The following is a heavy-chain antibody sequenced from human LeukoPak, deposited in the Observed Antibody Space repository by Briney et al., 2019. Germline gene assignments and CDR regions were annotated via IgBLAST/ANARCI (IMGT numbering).Heavy chain of an antibody. CDR1: GFTFSSYG. CDR3: ATRQDYYGSGSYYNLLDY. D-gene: IGHD3-10*01. J-gene: IGHJ4*02. V-gene: IGHV3-30*03. Sequence: PGGSLRLSCAASGFTFSSYGMHWVRQAPGKGLEWVAVISYDGSNKYYADSVKGRFTISRDNSKNTLYLQMNSLRAEDTAVYYCATRQDYYGSGSYYNLLDYWGQGTLVTVSS. CDR2: ISYDGSNK.